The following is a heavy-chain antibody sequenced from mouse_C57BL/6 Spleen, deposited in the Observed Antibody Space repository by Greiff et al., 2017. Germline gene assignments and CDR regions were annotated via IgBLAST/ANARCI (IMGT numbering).Heavy chain of an antibody. CDR2: IYPRSGNT. V-gene: IGHV1-81*01. CDR1: GYTFTSYG. Sequence: VMLVESGAELARPGASVKLSCKASGYTFTSYGISWVKQRTGQGLEWIGEIYPRSGNTYYNEKFKGKATLTADKSSSTAYMELRSLTSEDSAVYFCARGGITTVVATDWYFDVWGTGTTVTVSS. CDR3: ARGGITTVVATDWYFDV. D-gene: IGHD1-1*01. J-gene: IGHJ1*03.